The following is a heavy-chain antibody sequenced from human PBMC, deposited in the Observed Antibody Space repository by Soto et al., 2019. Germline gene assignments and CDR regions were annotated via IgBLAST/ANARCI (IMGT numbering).Heavy chain of an antibody. Sequence: GASVKVSCKASGGTFSSYTISWVRQAPGQGLEWMGRIIPILGIANYAQKFQGRVTITADKSTSTAYMELSSLRSEDTAVSYCARGYCICVSCHPRYYIDYRGQGTLVTVSS. CDR3: ARGYCICVSCHPRYYIDY. CDR2: IIPILGIA. V-gene: IGHV1-69*02. J-gene: IGHJ4*02. CDR1: GGTFSSYT. D-gene: IGHD2-15*01.